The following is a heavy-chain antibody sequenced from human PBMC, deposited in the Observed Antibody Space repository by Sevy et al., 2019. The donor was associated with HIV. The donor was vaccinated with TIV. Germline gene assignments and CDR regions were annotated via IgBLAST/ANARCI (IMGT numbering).Heavy chain of an antibody. CDR3: ARGTGTYYFDY. CDR1: GFTFSSYG. Sequence: WGSLRLSCAASGFTFSSYGMHWVRQAPGKGLEWVAVIWYDGSNKYYADSVKGRFTISRDNSKNTLYLQMNSLRAEDTAVYYCARGTGTYYFDYWGQGTLVTVSS. D-gene: IGHD1-1*01. J-gene: IGHJ4*02. CDR2: IWYDGSNK. V-gene: IGHV3-33*01.